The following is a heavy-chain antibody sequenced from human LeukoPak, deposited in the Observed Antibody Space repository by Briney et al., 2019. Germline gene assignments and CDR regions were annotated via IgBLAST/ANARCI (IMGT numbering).Heavy chain of an antibody. V-gene: IGHV5-51*01. D-gene: IGHD3-22*01. CDR2: IDPSDSDT. J-gene: IGHJ4*02. Sequence: GESLKISCKASGYRFTTYWIGWVRQMPGKGLEWMGLIDPSDSDTRHSPSFQGLVTISADTSISTAYLQWSSLKASDTAMYDCARGYHESSSWRYYFDYWGQGTLVTVSS. CDR1: GYRFTTYW. CDR3: ARGYHESSSWRYYFDY.